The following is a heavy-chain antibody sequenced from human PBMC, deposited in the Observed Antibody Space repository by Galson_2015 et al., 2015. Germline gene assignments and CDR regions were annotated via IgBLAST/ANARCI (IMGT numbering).Heavy chain of an antibody. Sequence: ETLSLTCTVSGGSISSRSYYWGWIRQPPGKGLEWIGSIYYSGSTYYNPSLKSRVTISVDTSKNQFSLKLSSVTAADTAVYYCARDNTIFGVVVYYFDYWGQGTLVTVSS. J-gene: IGHJ4*02. CDR2: IYYSGST. D-gene: IGHD3-3*01. V-gene: IGHV4-39*07. CDR1: GGSISSRSYY. CDR3: ARDNTIFGVVVYYFDY.